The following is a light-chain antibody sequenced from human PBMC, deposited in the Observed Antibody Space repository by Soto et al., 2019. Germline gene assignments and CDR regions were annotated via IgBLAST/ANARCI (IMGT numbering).Light chain of an antibody. J-gene: IGLJ1*01. CDR2: EVI. V-gene: IGLV2-14*01. Sequence: SALTQPASVSGSPGQSITISCTGTSSDVGGYNYVSWYQQHPGKAPKLMIYEVINRPSGVSNRFSGSKSSNTGFLTISALQAQDQADYYCSSYTSSSTLGVFGTGTKLTVL. CDR1: SSDVGGYNY. CDR3: SSYTSSSTLGV.